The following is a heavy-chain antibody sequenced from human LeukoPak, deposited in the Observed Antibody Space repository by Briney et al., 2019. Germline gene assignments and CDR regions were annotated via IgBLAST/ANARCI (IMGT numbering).Heavy chain of an antibody. D-gene: IGHD6-19*01. CDR1: GFTFSSYA. J-gene: IGHJ4*02. CDR3: ARDLGSGWLIDY. Sequence: GGSLRLSCATSGFTFSSYAMHWVRQAPGKGLEWVAVISYDGSNKYYADSVKGRFTISRDNSKNTLYLQMNSLRAEDTAVYYSARDLGSGWLIDYWGQGTLVTVSS. V-gene: IGHV3-30*04. CDR2: ISYDGSNK.